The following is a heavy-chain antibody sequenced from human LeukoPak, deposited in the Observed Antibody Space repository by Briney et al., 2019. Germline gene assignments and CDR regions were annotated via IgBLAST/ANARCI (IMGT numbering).Heavy chain of an antibody. V-gene: IGHV3-9*01. D-gene: IGHD6-19*01. CDR3: AKPQWPGLGAFDI. J-gene: IGHJ3*02. CDR1: GFTFDDYA. Sequence: PGGSLRLSCAASGFTFDDYAMHWVRQAPGKGLEWVSGISWNSGSIGYADSVKGRFTISRDNAKNSLYLQMNSLRAEDTALYYCAKPQWPGLGAFDIWGQGTMVTVSS. CDR2: ISWNSGSI.